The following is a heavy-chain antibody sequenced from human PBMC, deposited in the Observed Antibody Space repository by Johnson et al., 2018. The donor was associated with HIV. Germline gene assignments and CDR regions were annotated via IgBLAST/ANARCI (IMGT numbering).Heavy chain of an antibody. J-gene: IGHJ3*02. CDR1: GFTFNSYG. Sequence: QVQLLESGGGVVQPGRSLRLSCAASGFTFNSYGMHWVRQAPGKGLEWVAVIWYDGSNKYYVDSVKGRFTISRDNSKNTLYLQMNSLRAEDASVYLCAKDKFLKGIIGNAFDIWGQGTMVTVSS. V-gene: IGHV3-33*06. CDR3: AKDKFLKGIIGNAFDI. CDR2: IWYDGSNK. D-gene: IGHD2/OR15-2a*01.